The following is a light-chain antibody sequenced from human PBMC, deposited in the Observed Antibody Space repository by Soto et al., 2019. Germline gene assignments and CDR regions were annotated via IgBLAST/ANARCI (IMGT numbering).Light chain of an antibody. Sequence: EIVLTQSPATLSLSPGERATLSCRASQSVNSYLGWYQQKPGQAPRLLIYDASNRATGIPARFSGSGSGTNFILTISSLEPEDFAVYYCQQRSNFGQGTRLEIK. CDR3: QQRSN. J-gene: IGKJ5*01. V-gene: IGKV3-11*01. CDR2: DAS. CDR1: QSVNSY.